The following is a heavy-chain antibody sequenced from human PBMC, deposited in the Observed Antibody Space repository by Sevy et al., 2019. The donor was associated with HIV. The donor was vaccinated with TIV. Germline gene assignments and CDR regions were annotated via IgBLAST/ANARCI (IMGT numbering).Heavy chain of an antibody. CDR1: GYTLTELS. CDR3: ATTKDYYDSSGYPFDY. Sequence: ASVKVSCKVSGYTLTELSMHWVRQAPGKGLEWMGSFDPEDGETIYQQKFQGRVTLTEDTSTDTAYMGLSSLRSEDTAVYYCATTKDYYDSSGYPFDYWCQGTLVTVSS. V-gene: IGHV1-24*01. CDR2: FDPEDGET. J-gene: IGHJ4*02. D-gene: IGHD3-22*01.